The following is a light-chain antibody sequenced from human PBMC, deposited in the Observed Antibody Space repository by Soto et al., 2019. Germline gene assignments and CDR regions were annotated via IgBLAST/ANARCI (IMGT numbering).Light chain of an antibody. CDR2: GAS. CDR3: QQYGSSPKT. CDR1: QSVSSSY. V-gene: IGKV3-20*01. J-gene: IGKJ1*01. Sequence: EIVCTPSPGTLSLSPGERATLSCRASQSVSSSYLAWYQQKPGQAPRLLIYGASSRATGIPDRFSGSGSGTDFTLTISRLETEDFAVYYCQQYGSSPKTVGQGNKGDIK.